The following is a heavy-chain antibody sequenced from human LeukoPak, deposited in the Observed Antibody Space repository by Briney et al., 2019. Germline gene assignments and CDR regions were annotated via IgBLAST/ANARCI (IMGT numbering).Heavy chain of an antibody. V-gene: IGHV1-2*02. CDR2: IYPNSAGT. CDR3: ARDFSQYAGY. CDR1: GYTFTGYY. D-gene: IGHD2-2*01. Sequence: GASVKVSCKASGYTFTGYYMHWVRQAPGQGLEWMGWIYPNSAGTKYAHKFQGRVTMTRDTSTSTTYMELTSLTSDDTAVYYCARDFSQYAGYWGQGTLVTVSS. J-gene: IGHJ4*02.